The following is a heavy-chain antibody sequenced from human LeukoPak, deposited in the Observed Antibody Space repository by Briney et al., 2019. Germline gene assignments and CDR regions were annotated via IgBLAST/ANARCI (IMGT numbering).Heavy chain of an antibody. CDR1: GYTFTGYY. D-gene: IGHD3-3*01. CDR2: INPNSCGT. J-gene: IGHJ6*02. V-gene: IGHV1-2*02. CDR3: ARAPVTYYDFWSGYSLYYYYYGMDV. Sequence: ASVKVSCKASGYTFTGYYMHWVRQAPGQGPEWMGWINPNSCGTNYAQKFQGRVTMTRDTSISTAYMELSRLRSDDTAVYYCARAPVTYYDFWSGYSLYYYYYGMDVWGQGTTVTVSS.